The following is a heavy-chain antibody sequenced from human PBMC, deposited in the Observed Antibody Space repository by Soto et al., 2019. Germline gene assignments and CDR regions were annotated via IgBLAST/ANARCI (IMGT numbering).Heavy chain of an antibody. CDR1: GFSLTTRGVG. Sequence: QITLKESGPTLVKPTQTLTLTCTFSGFSLTTRGVGVGWIRQPPGKALECLELIYWDDDKRYSPSLQSRLSITKDTSKNQVVLTMTNVDPVDTATYYCAPIPNYYQYDWFDPWGQGTLVSVSS. D-gene: IGHD3-16*01. V-gene: IGHV2-5*02. J-gene: IGHJ5*02. CDR3: APIPNYYQYDWFDP. CDR2: IYWDDDK.